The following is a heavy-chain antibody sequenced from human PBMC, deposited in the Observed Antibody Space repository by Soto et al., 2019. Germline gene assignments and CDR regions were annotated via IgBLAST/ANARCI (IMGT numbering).Heavy chain of an antibody. Sequence: QVQLEQSGAEVKKPGSSVKVSCKASGGTLSDHGVAWLRQAPGQGLEWRGGTIPVFKAPKYAPKFQGRVTIAPDKATIIAYMELSSLRAEDTALYYCARGAFEAGNHYTVPSAFDIWGQGTMVIVSS. V-gene: IGHV1-69*06. D-gene: IGHD2-2*02. J-gene: IGHJ3*02. CDR1: GGTLSDHG. CDR3: ARGAFEAGNHYTVPSAFDI. CDR2: TIPVFKAP.